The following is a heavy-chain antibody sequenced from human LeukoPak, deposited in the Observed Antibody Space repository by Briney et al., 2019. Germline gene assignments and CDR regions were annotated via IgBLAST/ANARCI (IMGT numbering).Heavy chain of an antibody. J-gene: IGHJ4*02. Sequence: SETLSLTCTVSGGSSSSYYWSWVRQPAGKGLEWIGRIYASGNTNYNPSLKGRVTMTVDTSKNQFSLNLSSVTAADTAVYYCARGRGGSWYYFDSWGQGTLVTVSS. CDR1: GGSSSSYY. D-gene: IGHD6-13*01. CDR3: ARGRGGSWYYFDS. V-gene: IGHV4-4*07. CDR2: IYASGNT.